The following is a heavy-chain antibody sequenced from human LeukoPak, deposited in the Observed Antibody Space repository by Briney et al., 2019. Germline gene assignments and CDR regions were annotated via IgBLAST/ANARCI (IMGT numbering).Heavy chain of an antibody. J-gene: IGHJ4*02. CDR3: ARDIYDSSGYGFDY. Sequence: SETLSLTCTVSGGSISSYYWSWIRQPPGKGLEWIGYIYYSGSTNYNPSLKSRVTISVDTSKNQFSLKLSSVTAADTAVYYRARDIYDSSGYGFDYWGQGTLVTVSS. CDR1: GGSISSYY. CDR2: IYYSGST. V-gene: IGHV4-59*01. D-gene: IGHD3-22*01.